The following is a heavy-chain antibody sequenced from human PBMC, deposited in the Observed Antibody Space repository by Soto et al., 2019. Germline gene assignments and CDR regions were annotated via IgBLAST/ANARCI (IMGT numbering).Heavy chain of an antibody. V-gene: IGHV4-4*02. CDR1: GGSISNSYW. J-gene: IGHJ6*02. D-gene: IGHD3-3*01. CDR2: IFHSGGT. CDR3: ASAATLFGVVMAALDV. Sequence: NPSETLSLTCAVSGGSISNSYWWSWVRQPPGKGLEWIGEIFHSGGTNYNPSLKSRVTISLDESKNQFSLRVSSVTAADTAVYYCASAATLFGVVMAALDVWGQGTTVTVSS.